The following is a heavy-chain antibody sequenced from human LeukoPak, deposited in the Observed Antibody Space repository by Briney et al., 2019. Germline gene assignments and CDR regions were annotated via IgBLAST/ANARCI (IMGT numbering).Heavy chain of an antibody. CDR2: IYYSGST. CDR3: ARGYYFDY. V-gene: IGHV4-39*01. CDR1: GGSISSSSYY. Sequence: KTSETLSLTCTVSGGSISSSSYYWGWIRQPPGKGLEWIGSIYYSGSTYYNPSLKSRVTISVDTSKNQFSLKLSSVTAADMAVYYCARGYYFDYWGQGTLVTVSS. J-gene: IGHJ4*02.